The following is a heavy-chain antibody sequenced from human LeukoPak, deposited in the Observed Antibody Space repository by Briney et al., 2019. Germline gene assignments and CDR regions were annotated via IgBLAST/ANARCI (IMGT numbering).Heavy chain of an antibody. CDR1: GFTFSSYA. V-gene: IGHV3-30*04. CDR2: ISYDGSNK. CDR3: ATTGYSNRNY. D-gene: IGHD6-13*01. J-gene: IGHJ4*02. Sequence: PGGSLRLSCEASGFTFSSYAMHWVRQAPGKGLEWVAVISYDGSNKYYADSVKGRFTISRDNSKNTLYLQMNSLRHEDTAVYYCATTGYSNRNYWGQGTLVTVSS.